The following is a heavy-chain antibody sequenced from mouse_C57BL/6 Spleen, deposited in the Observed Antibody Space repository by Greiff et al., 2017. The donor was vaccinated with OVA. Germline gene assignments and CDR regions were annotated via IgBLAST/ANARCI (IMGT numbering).Heavy chain of an antibody. J-gene: IGHJ1*03. V-gene: IGHV1-81*01. CDR3: AREGTTVASSYWYFDV. CDR2: IYPRSGNT. CDR1: GYTFTSYG. Sequence: VKLQQSGAELARPGASVKLSCKASGYTFTSYGISWVKQRTGQGLEWIGEIYPRSGNTYYNEKFKGKATLTADKSSSTAYMELRSLTSEDSAVYFCAREGTTVASSYWYFDVWGTGTTVTVSS. D-gene: IGHD1-1*01.